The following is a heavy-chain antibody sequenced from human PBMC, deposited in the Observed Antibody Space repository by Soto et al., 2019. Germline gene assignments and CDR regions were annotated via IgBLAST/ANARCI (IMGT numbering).Heavy chain of an antibody. CDR2: MNPNSGNT. CDR3: ARGACIGTSCYPYYYYAMDV. Sequence: QVQLVQSGAEVKKPGASVKVSCKASGYTFTSSDITWVRQATGQGLEWMGWMNPNSGNTGYEQKFQGRVTMTRNTSIRTAYMELSSMRSEDTAVYYCARGACIGTSCYPYYYYAMDVWGQGTTVTVSS. D-gene: IGHD2-2*01. V-gene: IGHV1-8*01. J-gene: IGHJ6*02. CDR1: GYTFTSSD.